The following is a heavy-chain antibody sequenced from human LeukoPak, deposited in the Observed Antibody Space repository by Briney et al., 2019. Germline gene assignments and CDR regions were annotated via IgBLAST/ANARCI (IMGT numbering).Heavy chain of an antibody. J-gene: IGHJ4*02. CDR2: ISSSGSTI. CDR3: ARWFCTGTSCYYDY. Sequence: PGGSLRLSCAASGFTFSDYYMSWIRQAPGKGLEWVSYISSSGSTIYYADSVKGRFTISRDSSKDIVYLQMNNLRAEDTAVYYCARWFCTGTSCYYDYWGQGTLVTVSS. CDR1: GFTFSDYY. D-gene: IGHD2-2*01. V-gene: IGHV3-11*01.